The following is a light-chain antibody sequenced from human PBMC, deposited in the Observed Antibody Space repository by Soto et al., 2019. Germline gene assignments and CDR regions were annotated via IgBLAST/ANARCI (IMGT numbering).Light chain of an antibody. CDR3: QQYHSHWT. J-gene: IGKJ1*01. CDR1: QNIRSR. Sequence: IQLTESPSSLSASVGARCTITCRASQNIRSRLAWFQQKPENAPXXLIYDASSLESGVPQRFSGSGSGTEFTLTISSLTTDDFSTYYCQQYHSHWTFGQGTKVDIK. V-gene: IGKV1-5*01. CDR2: DAS.